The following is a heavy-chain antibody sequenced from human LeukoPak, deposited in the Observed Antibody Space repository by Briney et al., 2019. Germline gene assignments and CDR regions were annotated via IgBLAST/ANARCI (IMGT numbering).Heavy chain of an antibody. CDR2: INPNSGGT. CDR3: ARRPVLAAAGTFDY. V-gene: IGHV1-2*02. Sequence: PRASVKVSCKASGYTFTGYYMHWVRQAPGQGLEWMGWINPNSGGTNYVQKFQGRVTMTRDTSISTAYMELSRLRSDDTAVYYCARRPVLAAAGTFDYWGQGTLVTVSS. CDR1: GYTFTGYY. J-gene: IGHJ4*02. D-gene: IGHD6-13*01.